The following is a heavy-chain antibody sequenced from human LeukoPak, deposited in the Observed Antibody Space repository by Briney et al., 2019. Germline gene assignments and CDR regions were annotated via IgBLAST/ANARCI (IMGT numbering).Heavy chain of an antibody. Sequence: ASVKVSCKTSGYTFTDYYTHWVRQAPGQGLEWMGWINPNSGGTNYAQKFQGRVTMTRDTSVTTAYRELTSLRSDDTAVYYCGRYCSSTSCPIDFWGQGTLVTVSS. V-gene: IGHV1-2*02. CDR3: GRYCSSTSCPIDF. D-gene: IGHD2-2*01. J-gene: IGHJ4*02. CDR1: GYTFTDYY. CDR2: INPNSGGT.